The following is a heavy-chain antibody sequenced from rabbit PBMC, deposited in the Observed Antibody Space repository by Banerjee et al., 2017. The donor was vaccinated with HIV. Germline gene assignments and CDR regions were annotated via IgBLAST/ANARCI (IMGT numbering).Heavy chain of an antibody. J-gene: IGHJ4*01. CDR1: GFDFSNYG. CDR2: IHSVSGST. CDR3: ARDLAGVIGWNFNL. D-gene: IGHD4-1*01. V-gene: IGHV1S45*01. Sequence: QEHLVESGGGLVQPGGSLKVSCKASGFDFSNYGVSWVRQAPGKGLEWIACIHSVSGSTYYANWAKGRFTISKASWTTVTLQMTSLTAADTASYFCARDLAGVIGWNFNLWGQGTLVTVS.